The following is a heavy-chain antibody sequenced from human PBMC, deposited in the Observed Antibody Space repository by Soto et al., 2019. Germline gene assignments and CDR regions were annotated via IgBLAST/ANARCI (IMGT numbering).Heavy chain of an antibody. J-gene: IGHJ4*02. V-gene: IGHV3-15*01. CDR2: VKTKTDDGAT. D-gene: IGHD1-26*01. CDR3: ATELHHGTKVGITSRAY. CDR1: GFTFSDAW. Sequence: GGSLRLSCAASGFTFSDAWMSWVRRTPGRGLEWVGRVKTKTDDGATDYTAPVKGRFTISRDDSKNTLYLQMNSLKTEDTAVYFCATELHHGTKVGITSRAYWGQGTPVTVSS.